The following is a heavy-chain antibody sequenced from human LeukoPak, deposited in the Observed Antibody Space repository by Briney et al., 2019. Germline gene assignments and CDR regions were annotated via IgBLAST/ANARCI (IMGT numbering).Heavy chain of an antibody. CDR3: ARDPGHSSVGESKHNDY. Sequence: GGSLRLSCAASGFTFSSYEMNWVRQAPGKGLEWVSYISSSGSTIYYADSVKGRFTISRDNAKNSLYLQMNSLRDEDTAVYFCARDPGHSSVGESKHNDYWGQGTLVTVSS. CDR1: GFTFSSYE. V-gene: IGHV3-48*03. CDR2: ISSSGSTI. J-gene: IGHJ4*02. D-gene: IGHD3-10*01.